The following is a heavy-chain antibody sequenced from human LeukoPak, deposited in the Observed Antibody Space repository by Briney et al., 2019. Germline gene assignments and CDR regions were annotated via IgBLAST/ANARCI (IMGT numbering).Heavy chain of an antibody. CDR1: GFTFSSYA. D-gene: IGHD6-19*01. CDR2: ISYDGSNT. V-gene: IGHV3-30-3*01. CDR3: ARDPWHSSAWYIDY. J-gene: IGHJ4*02. Sequence: GGSLRLSCGASGFTFSSYAMHWVRQAPGKGLEWVAVISYDGSNTYYADSVKGRFTISRDNSKNTLYVQMNSLRPEGTAVYYCARDPWHSSAWYIDYWGQGTLVTVSS.